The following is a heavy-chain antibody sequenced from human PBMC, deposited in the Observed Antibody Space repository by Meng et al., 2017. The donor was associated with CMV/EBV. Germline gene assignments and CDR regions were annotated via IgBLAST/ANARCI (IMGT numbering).Heavy chain of an antibody. CDR2: ISSSSSYT. V-gene: IGHV3-11*05. D-gene: IGHD6-13*01. CDR3: ARAGVAAAGTFGY. CDR1: GFTFSDYY. J-gene: IGHJ4*02. Sequence: QGRLVGSGGGLVKPGGALGLSCAASGFTFSDYYMSWIRQAPGKGLEWVSYISSSSSYTNYADSVKGRFTISRDNAKNSLYLQMNSLRAEDTAVYYCARAGVAAAGTFGYWGQGTLVTVSS.